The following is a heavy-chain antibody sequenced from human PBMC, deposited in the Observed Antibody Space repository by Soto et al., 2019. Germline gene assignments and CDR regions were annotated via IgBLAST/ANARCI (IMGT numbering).Heavy chain of an antibody. CDR3: ARGDWSGYVPLHIFDY. CDR2: ISSSSSYI. CDR1: GFTFSSYS. Sequence: PGGSLRLSCAASGFTFSSYSMNWVRQAPGKGLEWVSSISSSSSYIYYADSVKGRFTISRDNAKNSLYLQMNSLRAEDTAVYYCARGDWSGYVPLHIFDYWGQGTLVTVSS. V-gene: IGHV3-21*01. J-gene: IGHJ4*02. D-gene: IGHD3-3*01.